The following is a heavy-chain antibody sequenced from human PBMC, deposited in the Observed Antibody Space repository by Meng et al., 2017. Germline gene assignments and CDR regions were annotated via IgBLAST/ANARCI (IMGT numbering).Heavy chain of an antibody. CDR3: AGGRSMYSSGWYDY. V-gene: IGHV1-69*06. Sequence: SSVKVSCKASGGTFSSYAISWVRQAPGQGLEWMGGIIPIFGTANYAQKFQGRVTITADKHTSTAYMELSSRRSEETAVEYCAGGRSMYSSGWYDYWGQGTLVTVSS. J-gene: IGHJ4*02. CDR1: GGTFSSYA. D-gene: IGHD6-19*01. CDR2: IIPIFGTA.